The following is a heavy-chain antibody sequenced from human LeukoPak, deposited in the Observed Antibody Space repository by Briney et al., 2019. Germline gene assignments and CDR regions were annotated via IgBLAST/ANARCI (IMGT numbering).Heavy chain of an antibody. CDR2: ISSSSSYI. Sequence: GGSLRLSCAASGFTFSIYSMNWVRQAPGKGLEWVSSISSSSSYIYYADSVKGRFTISRDNAKNSLYLQMNSLRAEDTAVYYCARADWDTAMIDYWGQGTLVTVSS. V-gene: IGHV3-21*01. CDR3: ARADWDTAMIDY. CDR1: GFTFSIYS. D-gene: IGHD5-18*01. J-gene: IGHJ4*02.